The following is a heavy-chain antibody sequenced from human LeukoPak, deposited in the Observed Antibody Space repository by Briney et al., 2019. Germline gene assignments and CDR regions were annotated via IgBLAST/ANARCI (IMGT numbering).Heavy chain of an antibody. V-gene: IGHV1-2*02. D-gene: IGHD6-19*01. CDR1: GYTFTGYY. J-gene: IGHJ6*02. Sequence: ASVKVSCKASGYTFTGYYIHWVRQAPGQGLEWMGWVNPNSGGTMYEEKFQGRVNMTRDTSISTAYMELTGLRSDDTAVQYWSRSPPIGWYCFDVLGQGTSVTVSS. CDR2: VNPNSGGT. CDR3: SRSPPIGWYCFDV.